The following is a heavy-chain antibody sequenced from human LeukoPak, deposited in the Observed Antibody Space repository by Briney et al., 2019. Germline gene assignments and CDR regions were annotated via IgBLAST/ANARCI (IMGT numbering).Heavy chain of an antibody. Sequence: SETLSLTCTDSGGSISSYYWSWIRQPPGKGLEWIGYIYYSGSTNYNPSLKSRVTISVDTSKNQFSLKLSSVTAADTAVYYCARARDGYNYGYWGQGTLVTVSS. CDR1: GGSISSYY. D-gene: IGHD5-24*01. V-gene: IGHV4-59*01. CDR2: IYYSGST. CDR3: ARARDGYNYGY. J-gene: IGHJ4*02.